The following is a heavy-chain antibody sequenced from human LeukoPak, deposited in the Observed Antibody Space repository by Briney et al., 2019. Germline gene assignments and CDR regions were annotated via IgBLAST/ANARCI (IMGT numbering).Heavy chain of an antibody. CDR3: ARAHSSGWYVRGFDP. D-gene: IGHD6-19*01. Sequence: GESLKISCKGSGYSFTSYWIGWVRQMPGKGLEWMGIIYPGDSDTRYSPSFQGQVTISADKSISTAYLQWSSLKASDTAMYYCARAHSSGWYVRGFDPWGQGALVTVSS. CDR2: IYPGDSDT. J-gene: IGHJ5*02. CDR1: GYSFTSYW. V-gene: IGHV5-51*01.